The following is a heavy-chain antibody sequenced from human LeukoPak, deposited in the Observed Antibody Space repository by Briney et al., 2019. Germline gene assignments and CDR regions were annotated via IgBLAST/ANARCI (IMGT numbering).Heavy chain of an antibody. CDR3: AKASYGSGIGDY. Sequence: PGGSLRLSCAAAGFTSSSYGMHWVRQATLTGLEWVAVISYDGSNRYYADSVKGRCTISRDNSTYTLYLLMNSLRAEDTAVYYCAKASYGSGIGDYWGQGTLVTVSS. J-gene: IGHJ4*02. V-gene: IGHV3-30*18. CDR2: ISYDGSNR. CDR1: GFTSSSYG. D-gene: IGHD3-10*01.